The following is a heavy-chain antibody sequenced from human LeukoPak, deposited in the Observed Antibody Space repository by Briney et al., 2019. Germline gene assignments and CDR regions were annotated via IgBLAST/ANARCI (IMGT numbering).Heavy chain of an antibody. CDR2: INPGGGST. CDR3: ARGPSITMIVVVIFQH. D-gene: IGHD3-22*01. Sequence: GASVKVSCKASGYTFTSYYMHWVRQAPGQGLEWMGIINPGGGSTSYAQKFQGRVTMTRDTSTSTVYMELSSLRSEDTAVYYCARGPSITMIVVVIFQHWGQGTLVTVSS. CDR1: GYTFTSYY. J-gene: IGHJ1*01. V-gene: IGHV1-46*01.